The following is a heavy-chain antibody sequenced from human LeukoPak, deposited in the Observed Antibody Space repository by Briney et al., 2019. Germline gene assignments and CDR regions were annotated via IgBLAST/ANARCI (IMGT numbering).Heavy chain of an antibody. CDR2: IYYSGST. CDR3: ARHGGIAAAPTDAFDI. J-gene: IGHJ3*02. CDR1: GGSISSYY. D-gene: IGHD6-13*01. Sequence: SETLSLTCTVSGGSISSYYWSWIRQPPGKGLEWIGYIYYSGSTNYNPSLKSRVTISVDTSKNQFSLKLSSVTAADTAVYYCARHGGIAAAPTDAFDIWGQGTMVTVSS. V-gene: IGHV4-59*08.